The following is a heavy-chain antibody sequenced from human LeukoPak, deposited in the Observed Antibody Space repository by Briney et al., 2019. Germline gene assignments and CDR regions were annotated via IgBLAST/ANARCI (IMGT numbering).Heavy chain of an antibody. CDR1: GGTFSSYA. J-gene: IGHJ4*02. D-gene: IGHD3-3*01. Sequence: SVKVSCKASGGTFSSYAISWVRQAPGQGLEWMGGIIPIFGTANYAQKFQGRVTITTDESTSTAYMELSSLRSEDTAVYCCAENYDFWSGYNPDTYYFDYWGQGTLVTVSS. V-gene: IGHV1-69*05. CDR3: AENYDFWSGYNPDTYYFDY. CDR2: IIPIFGTA.